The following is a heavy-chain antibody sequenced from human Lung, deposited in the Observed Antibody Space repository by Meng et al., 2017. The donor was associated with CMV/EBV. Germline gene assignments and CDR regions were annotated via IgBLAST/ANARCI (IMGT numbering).Heavy chain of an antibody. CDR2: IRYDGSNK. Sequence: GESLKISCVASGFNFSRNAMHWVRQAPGKGLEWVAFIRYDGSNKYYADSVKGRFTISRDNSKNTVYVQMNSLRADDTAVYYCAKDRIAVVPKVGLIRPRVDYYYDMDVWGQGTTVTVSS. CDR1: GFNFSRNA. D-gene: IGHD6-19*01. J-gene: IGHJ6*02. CDR3: AKDRIAVVPKVGLIRPRVDYYYDMDV. V-gene: IGHV3-30*02.